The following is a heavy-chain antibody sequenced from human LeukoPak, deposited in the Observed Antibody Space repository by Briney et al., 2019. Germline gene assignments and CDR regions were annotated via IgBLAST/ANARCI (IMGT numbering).Heavy chain of an antibody. CDR1: GDTFTTDY. CDR3: ARARGSGSYYGHDYYYYHYMDV. V-gene: IGHV1-46*01. J-gene: IGHJ6*03. CDR2: SNPSGGST. Sequence: ASVKVSFKASGDTFTTDYIHWVRQGPGQGPEWVGVSNPSGGSTTNAQKFQGRVTMTRDTSTSTVYMELCSLRSEDTAIYYCARARGSGSYYGHDYYYYHYMDVWGKGTTVTVSS. D-gene: IGHD3-10*01.